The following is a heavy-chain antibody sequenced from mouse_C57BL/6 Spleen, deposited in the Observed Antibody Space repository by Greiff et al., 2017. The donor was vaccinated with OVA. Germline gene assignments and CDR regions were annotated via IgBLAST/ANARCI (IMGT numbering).Heavy chain of an antibody. J-gene: IGHJ2*01. CDR2: IYPRSGNT. Sequence: QVQLQQSGAELARPGASVKLSCKASGYTFTSYGISWVKQRTGQGLEWIGEIYPRSGNTYYNEKFKGKATLTADKSSSTAYMELRSLTSEDSAVYFCARKEGITTIVAIPFDYWGQGTTLTVSS. CDR3: ARKEGITTIVAIPFDY. D-gene: IGHD1-1*01. V-gene: IGHV1-81*01. CDR1: GYTFTSYG.